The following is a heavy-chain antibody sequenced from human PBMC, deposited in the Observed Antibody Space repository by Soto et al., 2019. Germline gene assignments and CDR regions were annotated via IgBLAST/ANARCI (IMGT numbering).Heavy chain of an antibody. V-gene: IGHV1-69*02. CDR3: AIGNCSSTSCYANWFDP. CDR1: GGTFSSYT. D-gene: IGHD2-2*01. Sequence: QVQLVQSGAEVKKPGSSVKVSCKASGGTFSSYTIRWVRQAPGQGLEWMGRIIPILGIANYAQKFQGRVTITADKSTSTAYMELSSPRSEDTAVYYCAIGNCSSTSCYANWFDPWGQGTLVTVSS. CDR2: IIPILGIA. J-gene: IGHJ5*02.